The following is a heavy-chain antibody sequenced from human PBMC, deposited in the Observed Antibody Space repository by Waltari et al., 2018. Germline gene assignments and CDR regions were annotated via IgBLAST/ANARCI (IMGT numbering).Heavy chain of an antibody. J-gene: IGHJ3*02. Sequence: QVQLQQWGAGLLKPSETLSLTCAVYGGSFSGYYWSWIRQPPGQGLEWIGEINHSGSTNYNPSLKSRVTISVDTSKNQFSLKLSSVTAADTAVYYWKKPTDVVVAATPREDAFDIWGQGTMVTVSS. CDR3: KKPTDVVVAATPREDAFDI. CDR1: GGSFSGYY. CDR2: INHSGST. D-gene: IGHD2-15*01. V-gene: IGHV4-34*01.